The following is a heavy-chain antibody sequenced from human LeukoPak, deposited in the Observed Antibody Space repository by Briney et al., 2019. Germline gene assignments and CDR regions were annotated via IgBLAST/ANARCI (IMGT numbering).Heavy chain of an antibody. CDR3: AKDSSPAWGDYGMDV. Sequence: GRSLRLSCAASGFTFDDYAMHWVRHAPGKGLEWVSGISWNSGSIGYADSVKGRFTIFRDNAKNSLYLQMNSLRAEDTALYYCAKDSSPAWGDYGMDVWGQGTTVTVSS. CDR1: GFTFDDYA. D-gene: IGHD3-16*01. J-gene: IGHJ6*02. V-gene: IGHV3-9*01. CDR2: ISWNSGSI.